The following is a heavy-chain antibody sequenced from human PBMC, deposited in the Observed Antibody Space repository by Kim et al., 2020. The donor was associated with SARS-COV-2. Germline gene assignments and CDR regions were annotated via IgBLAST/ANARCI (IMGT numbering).Heavy chain of an antibody. J-gene: IGHJ4*02. Sequence: GGSLRLSCAASGFTFSSYAMSWVRQAPGKGLEWVSGLTGSGVSTXYAXSVKXRFXISRDNSKDTLYLQXNSLXAXXTALYYXXRXGTYYFXPXGQGXRVT. V-gene: IGHV3-23*01. CDR3: XRXGTYYFXP. CDR1: GFTFSSYA. CDR2: LTGSGVST.